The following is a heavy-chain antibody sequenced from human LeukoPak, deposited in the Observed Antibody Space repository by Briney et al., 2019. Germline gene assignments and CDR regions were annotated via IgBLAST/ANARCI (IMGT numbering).Heavy chain of an antibody. V-gene: IGHV1-8*02. CDR3: ASSGHYYDSSGPYYFDY. CDR1: GYTFTSYD. J-gene: IGHJ4*02. CDR2: MNPNSGNT. Sequence: ASVKVSCKASGYTFTSYDINWVRQATGQGLEWMGWMNPNSGNTGYAQKFQGRVTMTRDTSISTAYMELSRLRSDDTAVYYCASSGHYYDSSGPYYFDYWGQGTLVTVSS. D-gene: IGHD3-22*01.